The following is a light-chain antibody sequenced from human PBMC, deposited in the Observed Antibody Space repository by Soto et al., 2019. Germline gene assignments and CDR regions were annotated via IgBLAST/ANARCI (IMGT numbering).Light chain of an antibody. CDR3: LLFYCAAVV. CDR1: TGPVTSDSY. J-gene: IGLJ2*01. V-gene: IGLV7-43*01. CDR2: STT. Sequence: QDVVTQEHSLTVSTGGPVTLPCASRTGPVTSDSYPNWFQQKTGQAPRALIYSTTKTHSWTPARFSVSLLGGKAALTLSGVQPEDEADYYCLLFYCAAVVFGGVPKLTVL.